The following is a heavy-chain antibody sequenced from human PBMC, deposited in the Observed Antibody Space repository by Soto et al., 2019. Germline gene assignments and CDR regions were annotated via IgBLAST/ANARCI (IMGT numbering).Heavy chain of an antibody. J-gene: IGHJ4*02. V-gene: IGHV1-18*01. CDR3: ARDLTTWGFDY. CDR2: ISPYIGNT. CDR1: GDTFSNYA. D-gene: IGHD1-1*01. Sequence: VASVKVSCKDSGDTFSNYAINWVRRATGQGLEWMGWISPYIGNTNYAQKLQGRVTMTTDTSTSTAYMELRSLRSDDTAVYYCARDLTTWGFDYWGQGTLVTVSS.